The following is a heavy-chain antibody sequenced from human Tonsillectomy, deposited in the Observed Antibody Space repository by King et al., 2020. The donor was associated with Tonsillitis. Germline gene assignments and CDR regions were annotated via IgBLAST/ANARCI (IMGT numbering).Heavy chain of an antibody. D-gene: IGHD2-2*01. CDR1: GGSVSSGRYY. CDR2: IYYSGNT. Sequence: VQLQESGPGLVKPSETLSLTCTASGGSVSSGRYYWSWIRQPPGKGLEWIGYIYYSGNTNYNPSLRSRVTMSEDTSKNQFSLKLSSVTAADTAVYYCARVYPAADYYYGMDVWGQGTTVTVSS. CDR3: ARVYPAADYYYGMDV. V-gene: IGHV4-61*01. J-gene: IGHJ6*02.